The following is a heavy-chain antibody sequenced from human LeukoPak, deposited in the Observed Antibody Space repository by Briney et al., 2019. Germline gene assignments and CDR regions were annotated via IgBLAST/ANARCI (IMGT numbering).Heavy chain of an antibody. CDR3: AKGRYGDYSLLAVFDY. V-gene: IGHV3-23*01. J-gene: IGHJ4*02. CDR1: GFTFSSYA. D-gene: IGHD4-17*01. CDR2: ISGSGGST. Sequence: GGSLRLSCAASGFTFSSYAMSWVRQAPGKGLEWVSAISGSGGSTYYADSVKGRFTISRDNSKNTLYLQMNSLRAEDTAVYYCAKGRYGDYSLLAVFDYWGQGTLVTVSS.